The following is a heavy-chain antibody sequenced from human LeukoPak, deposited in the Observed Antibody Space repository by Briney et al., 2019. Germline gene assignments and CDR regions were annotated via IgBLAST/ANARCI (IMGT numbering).Heavy chain of an antibody. CDR2: ISYDGSNK. CDR1: GFTFSSYA. D-gene: IGHD2-2*01. Sequence: GGSLSLSCAASGFTFSSYAMLWVRQAPGKGLEWVAVISYDGSNKYYEDSLKGRFTISRDNSKNTLYLQMNSLRAEDTAVYYCARDLEVVPAAMVGYWGQGTLVTVSS. V-gene: IGHV3-30-3*01. J-gene: IGHJ4*02. CDR3: ARDLEVVPAAMVGY.